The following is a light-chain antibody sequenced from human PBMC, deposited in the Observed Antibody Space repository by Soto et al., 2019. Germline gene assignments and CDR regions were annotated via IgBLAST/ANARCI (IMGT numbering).Light chain of an antibody. CDR3: RFSVSSLSGLV. Sequence: QSVLTQPPSVSGAPGQRVTISCTGSSSNIGAGYDVHWYQQLPGTAPKLLIYGNSNRPSGVPDRFSGSKSGTSASLAITGVPAEDEADYYCRFSVSSLSGLVFGGGTKLTVL. CDR1: SSNIGAGYD. J-gene: IGLJ2*01. CDR2: GNS. V-gene: IGLV1-40*01.